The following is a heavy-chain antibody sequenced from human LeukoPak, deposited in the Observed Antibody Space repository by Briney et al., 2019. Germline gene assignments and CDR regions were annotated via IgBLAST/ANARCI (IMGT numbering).Heavy chain of an antibody. J-gene: IGHJ4*02. CDR2: IYYSGST. V-gene: IGHV4-39*01. Sequence: SETLSLTCTVSGGSISSSSSYWGWIRQPPGKGLEWIGDIYYSGSTYYNPSLKSRVTISVDTSKNQFSLKLSSVTAADTAVYYCARRAAAGHFDYWGQGTLVTVSS. D-gene: IGHD6-13*01. CDR3: ARRAAAGHFDY. CDR1: GGSISSSSSY.